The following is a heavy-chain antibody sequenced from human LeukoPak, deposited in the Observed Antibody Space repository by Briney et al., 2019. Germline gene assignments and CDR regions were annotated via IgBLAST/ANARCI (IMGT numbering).Heavy chain of an antibody. J-gene: IGHJ4*02. CDR2: IYYSGST. D-gene: IGHD3-22*01. CDR3: ARLNTYYYDSSGYYEHFDY. Sequence: SETLSLTCTVSGGSISSYYWSWIRQPPGKGLEWIGYIYYSGSTNYNPSLKSRVTISVDTSKNQFSLKLSSVTAADTVVYYCARLNTYYYDSSGYYEHFDYWGQGTLVTVSS. V-gene: IGHV4-59*08. CDR1: GGSISSYY.